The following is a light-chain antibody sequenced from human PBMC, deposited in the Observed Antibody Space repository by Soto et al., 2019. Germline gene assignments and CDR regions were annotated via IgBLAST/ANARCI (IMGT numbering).Light chain of an antibody. CDR1: QGISSY. CDR3: QQYYSYSPN. J-gene: IGKJ1*01. V-gene: IGKV1-8*01. Sequence: AIRMTQSPSSFSASTGDRVTITCRASQGISSYLAWYQQKPWKAPKLLIYAASTLQSGLPPRFSGSGSGTDFTLTLSCLQSEDVATYYCQQYYSYSPNFGQGTKVEIK. CDR2: AAS.